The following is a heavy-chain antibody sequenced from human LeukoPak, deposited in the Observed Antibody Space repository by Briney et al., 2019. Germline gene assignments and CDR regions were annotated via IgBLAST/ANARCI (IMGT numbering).Heavy chain of an antibody. CDR1: GYSFTSYW. J-gene: IGHJ6*02. D-gene: IGHD3-10*01. CDR2: IYPGDSDT. V-gene: IGHV5-51*01. Sequence: GESLKISCKGSGYSFTSYWIGWVRQMPGKGLEWMGIIYPGDSDTRHSPSFQGQVTISADKSISTAYLQWNSLKASDTAMYYCERGSLYYYGSGSNYGMDVWGQGTTVTVSS. CDR3: ERGSLYYYGSGSNYGMDV.